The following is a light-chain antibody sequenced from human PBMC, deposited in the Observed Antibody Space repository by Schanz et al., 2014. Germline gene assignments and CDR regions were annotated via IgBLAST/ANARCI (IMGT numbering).Light chain of an antibody. CDR1: QTVGSH. CDR2: GAS. CDR3: KQRSNWPLT. Sequence: EIVMTQSPATLSVSPGERATLSCRASQTVGSHLAWYQQKPGQAPSLLIYGASTRATGIPARFSASGSGTDFTLTISSLEAEDVAVYYCKQRSNWPLTFGGGTKVAIK. V-gene: IGKV3-11*01. J-gene: IGKJ4*01.